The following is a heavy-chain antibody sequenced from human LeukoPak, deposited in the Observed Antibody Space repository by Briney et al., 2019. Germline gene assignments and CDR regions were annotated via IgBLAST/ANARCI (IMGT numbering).Heavy chain of an antibody. V-gene: IGHV1-2*02. CDR3: ARASYYYDSSGYPGYYFDY. CDR2: INPNSGGT. CDR1: GYTFTDYY. Sequence: ASVKVSCKASGYTFTDYYMHWVRQAPGQGLEWMGWINPNSGGTNYAQKFQGRVTMTRDTSISTAYMELSRLRSDDTAVYYCARASYYYDSSGYPGYYFDYWGQGTLITVSS. J-gene: IGHJ4*02. D-gene: IGHD3-22*01.